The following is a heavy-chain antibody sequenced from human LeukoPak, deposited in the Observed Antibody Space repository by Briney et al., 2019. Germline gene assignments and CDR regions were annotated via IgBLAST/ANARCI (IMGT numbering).Heavy chain of an antibody. Sequence: PGGSLRLSCPASGFTFSDYYISWIRQAPGKGLESDSYISSGGSTIYYADSVKGRFTISRDNAKNSLYLQMNSLRAEDTAVYYCARVGLDWFMYYMDVWGQGTTVTASS. D-gene: IGHD3-9*01. CDR1: GFTFSDYY. J-gene: IGHJ6*03. V-gene: IGHV3-11*01. CDR2: ISSGGSTI. CDR3: ARVGLDWFMYYMDV.